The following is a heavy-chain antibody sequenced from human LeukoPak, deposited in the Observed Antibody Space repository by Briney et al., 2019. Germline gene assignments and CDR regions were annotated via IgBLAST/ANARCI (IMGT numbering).Heavy chain of an antibody. J-gene: IGHJ4*02. CDR2: INAGNGNT. CDR1: GYTFTSYA. CDR3: ARAITSWLQPYYFDY. V-gene: IGHV1-3*03. Sequence: ASVKVSCKASGYTFTSYAMHWVRQAPGQRLEWMGWINAGNGNTKYSQEFQGRVTITRDTSASTAYMELSSLRSEDMAVYYCARAITSWLQPYYFDYWGQGTLVTVSS. D-gene: IGHD5-24*01.